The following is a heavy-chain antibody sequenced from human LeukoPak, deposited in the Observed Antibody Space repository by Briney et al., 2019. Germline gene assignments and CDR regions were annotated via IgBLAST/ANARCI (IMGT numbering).Heavy chain of an antibody. CDR2: ISSSGSTI. V-gene: IGHV3-48*03. D-gene: IGHD2-21*01. Sequence: GGSLRLSCAASGFTFSSYEMNWVRQAPGKGLEWVSYISSSGSTIYYADSVKGRFTISRDNSKNTLYLQMSSLRAEDTAIYYCAKELTERWVIDAFDIWGQGTVVTVSS. CDR1: GFTFSSYE. J-gene: IGHJ3*02. CDR3: AKELTERWVIDAFDI.